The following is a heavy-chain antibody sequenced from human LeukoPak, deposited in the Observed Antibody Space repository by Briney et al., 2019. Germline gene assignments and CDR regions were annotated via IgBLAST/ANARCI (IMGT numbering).Heavy chain of an antibody. D-gene: IGHD6-13*01. J-gene: IGHJ4*02. CDR1: GGTFSSYA. CDR2: IIPIFGTA. Sequence: VASVKVSCKASGGTFSSYAISWVRQAPGQGLEWMGGIIPIFGTANCAQKFQGRVTITADESTSTAYMELSSLRSEDTAVYYCARGTGEQQLVYHFDYWGQGTLVTVSS. CDR3: ARGTGEQQLVYHFDY. V-gene: IGHV1-69*13.